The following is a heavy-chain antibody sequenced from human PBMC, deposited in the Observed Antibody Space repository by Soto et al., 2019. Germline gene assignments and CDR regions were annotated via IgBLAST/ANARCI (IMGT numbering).Heavy chain of an antibody. D-gene: IGHD4-4*01. J-gene: IGHJ6*02. CDR2: IAYDGSNQ. V-gene: IGHV3-30*18. CDR3: AKAAYSISGETYYYGMGV. CDR1: GFTFMDYG. Sequence: HGQLVESGGGVVQPGRSLTLSCAASGFTFMDYGMNWVRQAPGKGLEWVAIIAYDGSNQYYADSVKGRFTIARDNSKHTLYLQMNSLRTEDTAVYYCAKAAYSISGETYYYGMGVWGQATTVSVAS.